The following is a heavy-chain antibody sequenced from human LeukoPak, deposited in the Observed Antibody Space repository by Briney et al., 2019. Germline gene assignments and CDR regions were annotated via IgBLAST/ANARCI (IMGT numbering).Heavy chain of an antibody. V-gene: IGHV1-18*01. CDR1: GYTFTSYG. D-gene: IGHD3-16*01. J-gene: IGHJ6*03. CDR3: ARVAQPWGDYYYYYMDV. CDR2: ISAYNGNT. Sequence: GASVKVSCKASGYTFTSYGISWVRQAPGQGLEWMGWISAYNGNTNYAQKLQGRATMTTDTSTSTAYMELRSLRSDDTAVYYCARVAQPWGDYYYYYMDVWGKGTTVTISS.